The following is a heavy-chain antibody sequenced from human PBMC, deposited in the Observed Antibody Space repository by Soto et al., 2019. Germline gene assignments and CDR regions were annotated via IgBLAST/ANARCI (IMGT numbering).Heavy chain of an antibody. D-gene: IGHD2-2*01. CDR2: IYDSERT. CDR1: GGSIRSDY. V-gene: IGHV4-59*08. J-gene: IGHJ4*02. CDR3: ARQCHY. Sequence: QVQLQESGPGLVKPSETLSLTCAVSGGSIRSDYWSWIRQIPGRGLEWIGYIYDSERTNYNPSLRSRVTISADTSKTQFSLKVRSVTAADTAIYYCARQCHYWGQGILVTGSS.